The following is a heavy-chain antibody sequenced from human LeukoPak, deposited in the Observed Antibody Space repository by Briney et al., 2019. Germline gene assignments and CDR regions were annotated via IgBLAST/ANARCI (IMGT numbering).Heavy chain of an antibody. J-gene: IGHJ5*02. V-gene: IGHV3-64*01. CDR3: ARERLAVSGSNWFDP. CDR1: GFTFSSYA. Sequence: TGGSLRLSCVASGFTFSSYAMHWVRQAPGKGLEYVSSISSDGGNTYYANSVRGRFTISRDNSKNTLYLQMGSLRTEDMAVYWCARERLAVSGSNWFDPWGQGTLVTVSS. D-gene: IGHD6-19*01. CDR2: ISSDGGNT.